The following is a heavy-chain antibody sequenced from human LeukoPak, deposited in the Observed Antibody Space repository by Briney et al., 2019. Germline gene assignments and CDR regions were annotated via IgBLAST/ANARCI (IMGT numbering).Heavy chain of an antibody. Sequence: GAPLKISCKGSGSRFTNYWIGWVRQMPGKGLEWMGITDPGESDTRYSPSFQGQVTISVDKSISTAYLQWSSLKASDTAMYYCARGDYFGSPTAYSHFDYWGQGTLVTVSS. CDR2: TDPGESDT. D-gene: IGHD3-10*01. CDR3: ARGDYFGSPTAYSHFDY. V-gene: IGHV5-51*01. CDR1: GSRFTNYW. J-gene: IGHJ4*02.